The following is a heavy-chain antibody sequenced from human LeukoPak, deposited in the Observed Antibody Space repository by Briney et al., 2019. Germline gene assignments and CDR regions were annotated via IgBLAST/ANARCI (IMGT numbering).Heavy chain of an antibody. V-gene: IGHV4-30-4*08. D-gene: IGHD1-1*01. CDR3: ARAELEPTLDY. CDR2: IYYSGST. Sequence: SETMSLTCTVSGGSISSGDYYWSWIRQPPGKGLEWIGYIYYSGSTYYNPSLKSRVTISVDTSKNQFSPKLSSVTAADTAVYYCARAELEPTLDYWGQGTLVTVSS. J-gene: IGHJ4*02. CDR1: GGSISSGDYY.